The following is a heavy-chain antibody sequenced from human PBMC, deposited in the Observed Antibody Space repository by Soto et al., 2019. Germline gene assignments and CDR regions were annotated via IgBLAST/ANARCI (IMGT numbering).Heavy chain of an antibody. V-gene: IGHV4-59*08. CDR3: ARRAWAAGRTNNYYYYYYMDV. D-gene: IGHD6-13*01. Sequence: QVQLQESGPGLVKPSETLSLTCTVSGGSISSYYWSWIRQPPGKGLEWIGYIYYSGSTNYNPSLKRRVTKSVDTSKNQFSLKLSSVTAADTAVYYCARRAWAAGRTNNYYYYYYMDVWGKGTTVTVSS. CDR1: GGSISSYY. J-gene: IGHJ6*03. CDR2: IYYSGST.